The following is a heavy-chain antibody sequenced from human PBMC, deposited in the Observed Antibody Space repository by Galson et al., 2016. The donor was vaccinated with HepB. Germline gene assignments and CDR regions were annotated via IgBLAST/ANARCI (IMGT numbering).Heavy chain of an antibody. D-gene: IGHD3-9*01. J-gene: IGHJ4*02. CDR1: GFTFRSSG. Sequence: SLRLSCAASGFTFRSSGMHWVRQAPGKGLGWVAVVWYGASNKNYGGSETGRFTISRGNSRNTLYLQMNSLGPEDTAVYYCAAYDTGHFDYWGQGTVVTVSS. V-gene: IGHV3-33*01. CDR3: AAYDTGHFDY. CDR2: VWYGASNK.